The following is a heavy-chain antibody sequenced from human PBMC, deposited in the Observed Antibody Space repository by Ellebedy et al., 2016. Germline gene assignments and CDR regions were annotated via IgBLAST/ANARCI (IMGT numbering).Heavy chain of an antibody. V-gene: IGHV3-11*01. CDR2: ISTSSSTI. CDR3: ARNKKGRGSYHGMDV. CDR1: GFTLSDYY. J-gene: IGHJ6*02. Sequence: GESLKISXAASGFTLSDYYMSWIRQSPGKGLEWVSYISTSSSTIYYADSVKGRFTISRDNAKNSLYLQMNSLRAEDTAVYYCARNKKGRGSYHGMDVWGQGTTVTVSS. D-gene: IGHD1-26*01.